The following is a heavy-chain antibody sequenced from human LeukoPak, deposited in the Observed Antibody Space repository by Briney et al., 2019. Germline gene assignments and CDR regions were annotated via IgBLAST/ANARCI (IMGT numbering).Heavy chain of an antibody. V-gene: IGHV3-53*01. CDR1: GFTVSSNY. CDR3: ARNYGDYAFDY. J-gene: IGHJ4*02. CDR2: IYSGGST. D-gene: IGHD4-17*01. Sequence: GGSLRLSCAASGFTVSSNYMSWVRQAPGKGLEWVSVIYSGGSTYYADSVKGRFTISRDNSKNTLYLQMNSLRAGDTAVYYCARNYGDYAFDYWGQGTLVTVSS.